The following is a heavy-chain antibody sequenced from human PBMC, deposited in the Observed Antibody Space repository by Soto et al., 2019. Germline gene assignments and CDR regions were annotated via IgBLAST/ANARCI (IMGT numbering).Heavy chain of an antibody. D-gene: IGHD7-27*01. CDR1: GFTFSSYA. J-gene: IGHJ4*02. V-gene: IGHV3-33*01. CDR2: IWYDGSNK. Sequence: QVQLVESGGGVVQPGRSLRLSCAASGFTFSSYAMHWVRQAPGKGLEWVAVIWYDGSNKYYADSVKGRFTISRDNSKNTLYLQMNSLRAEDTAVYYCARAPANWGQTDLDYWGQGTLVTVSS. CDR3: ARAPANWGQTDLDY.